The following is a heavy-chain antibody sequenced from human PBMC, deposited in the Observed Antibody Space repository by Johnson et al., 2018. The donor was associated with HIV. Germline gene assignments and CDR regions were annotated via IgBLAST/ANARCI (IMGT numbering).Heavy chain of an antibody. Sequence: VQLVESGGGVVQPGRSLRLSCAASGFSFSTYAMHWVRQAPGKGLEWVAVMSYDGSNKYYADSVKGRFTISRDNSKNTLYLQMNSLRAEDTAVYYCARAGVVFSTASHDAFDIWGQGTMVTVSS. CDR3: ARAGVVFSTASHDAFDI. V-gene: IGHV3-30*04. CDR1: GFSFSTYA. J-gene: IGHJ3*02. D-gene: IGHD2-21*01. CDR2: MSYDGSNK.